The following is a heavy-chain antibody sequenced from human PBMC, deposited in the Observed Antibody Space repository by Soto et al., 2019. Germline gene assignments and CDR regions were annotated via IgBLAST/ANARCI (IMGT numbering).Heavy chain of an antibody. CDR1: GFTFSSYA. D-gene: IGHD3-16*01. V-gene: IGHV3-30-3*01. J-gene: IGHJ6*02. CDR2: ISYDGSNK. Sequence: QVQLVESGGGVVQPGRSLRLSCAASGFTFSSYAMHWVRQAPGKGLEWVAVISYDGSNKYYADSVKGRFTISRDNSKNTLYLQMNSLRAEDTAVYYCARAIGGSSYYGMDVWGQGTTVTVSS. CDR3: ARAIGGSSYYGMDV.